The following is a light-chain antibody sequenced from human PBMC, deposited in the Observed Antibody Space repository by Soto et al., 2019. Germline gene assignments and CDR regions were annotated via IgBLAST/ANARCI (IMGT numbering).Light chain of an antibody. CDR1: QSVGSY. V-gene: IGKV3-20*01. CDR3: QQYDSSSIT. CDR2: GAS. J-gene: IGKJ5*01. Sequence: EIVLTQSPATLSLSPGERATLSCRASQSVGSYSVWYQQKPGQAPRLLIYGASSRATGIPDRFSGSGSGTDFTLTISRLEPEDFAVYYCQQYDSSSITFGQGTLLEIK.